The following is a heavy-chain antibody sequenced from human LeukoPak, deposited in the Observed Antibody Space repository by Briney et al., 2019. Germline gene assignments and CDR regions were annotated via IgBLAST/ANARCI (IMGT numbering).Heavy chain of an antibody. Sequence: GGSLRLSCAASGFTFSTYWMNWVRQAPGKGLEWVANIKQDGSEQYYVDSVKGRFTISRDNAKSSLYLQMNSLRAEDTAVYYCAKNSMRLVNYFYYGMDVWGQGTTVIVSS. D-gene: IGHD6-19*01. V-gene: IGHV3-7*01. CDR2: IKQDGSEQ. CDR1: GFTFSTYW. J-gene: IGHJ6*02. CDR3: AKNSMRLVNYFYYGMDV.